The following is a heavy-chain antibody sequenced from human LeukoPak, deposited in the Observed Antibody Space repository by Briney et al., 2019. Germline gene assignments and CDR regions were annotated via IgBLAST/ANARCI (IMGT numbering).Heavy chain of an antibody. D-gene: IGHD3-9*01. V-gene: IGHV3-74*01. CDR3: TRDLMDYDVSTGLHHYYMDV. Sequence: AGSLRRSCVASGFTFSSYWMHWVRQDPRKGLVWVSRINGDGRNINYADSVRGRFTISRDNAKNTLFLQMNTLRVEDTAVYYCTRDLMDYDVSTGLHHYYMDVWGQAPTVTVPS. CDR2: INGDGRNI. CDR1: GFTFSSYW. J-gene: IGHJ6*02.